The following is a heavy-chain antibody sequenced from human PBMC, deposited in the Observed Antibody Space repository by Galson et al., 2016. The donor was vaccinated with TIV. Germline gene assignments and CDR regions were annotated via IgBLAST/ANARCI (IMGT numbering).Heavy chain of an antibody. CDR2: MNPDSGSR. Sequence: SVKVSCKASRYTFTSYDFHWVRQATGQGLEWMGWMNPDSGSRGYAQKFQGRVTITADEPTSTVYMVLSSLTSEDTAVYYCARTFPCGGACYFFDYWGQGTLVSVSS. D-gene: IGHD2/OR15-2a*01. CDR3: ARTFPCGGACYFFDY. CDR1: RYTFTSYD. J-gene: IGHJ4*02. V-gene: IGHV1-8*01.